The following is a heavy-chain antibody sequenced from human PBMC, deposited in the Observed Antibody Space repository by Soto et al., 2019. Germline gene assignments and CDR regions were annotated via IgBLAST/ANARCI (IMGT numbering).Heavy chain of an antibody. J-gene: IGHJ6*03. CDR1: GFTFSNYW. V-gene: IGHV3-74*02. CDR2: INSDGSVS. CDR3: ARGDCVGGTCYSLAGSFYYYMEV. Sequence: EVQLVESGGGLVQPGGSLRLSCAASGFTFSNYWMYWVRQAPGKGLEWVSRINSDGSVSSYADSVKGRLTISRDNVKNTLYLQMDSLRAEDTAVYYCARGDCVGGTCYSLAGSFYYYMEVWGKGTTGTVFS. D-gene: IGHD2-15*01.